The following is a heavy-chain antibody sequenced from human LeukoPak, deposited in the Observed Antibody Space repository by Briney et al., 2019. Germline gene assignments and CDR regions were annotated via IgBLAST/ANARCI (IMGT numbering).Heavy chain of an antibody. CDR2: ISSSSSYI. V-gene: IGHV3-21*01. Sequence: GGSLRLSCAASGFTFSSYSMNWVRQAPGKGLEWVSSISSSSSYIYYADSVKGRSTISRDNAKNSLYLQMNSLRAEDTAVYYCARSTYKEGPNFDYWGQGTLVTVSS. CDR1: GFTFSSYS. J-gene: IGHJ4*02. CDR3: ARSTYKEGPNFDY. D-gene: IGHD1-1*01.